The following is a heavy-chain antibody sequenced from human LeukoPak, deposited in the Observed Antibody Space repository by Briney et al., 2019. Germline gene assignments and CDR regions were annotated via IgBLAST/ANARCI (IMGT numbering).Heavy chain of an antibody. CDR3: ARDLMAAVAGIDY. V-gene: IGHV3-21*01. CDR1: GFTFSSYS. CDR2: ISSSSSYI. Sequence: GGSLRLSCAASGFTFSSYSMNWVRQAPVKGLEWVSSISSSSSYIYYADSVKGRFTISRDNAKNSLYLQMNSLRAEDTAVYYCARDLMAAVAGIDYWGQGTLVTVSS. D-gene: IGHD6-19*01. J-gene: IGHJ4*02.